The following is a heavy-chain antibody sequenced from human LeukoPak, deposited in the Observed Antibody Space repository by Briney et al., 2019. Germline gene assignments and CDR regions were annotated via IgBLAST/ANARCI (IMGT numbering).Heavy chain of an antibody. J-gene: IGHJ6*03. D-gene: IGHD6-13*01. CDR1: GGSNSSYY. V-gene: IGHV4-4*09. CDR3: ARLSQQLVTHSYYYSDV. CDR2: IYTSGST. Sequence: ETLPLTYSGWGGSNSSYYWSWIGPPPGKGLERIGYIYTSGSTNYNPSLKTRVTISVDTSKNQFSLRLSSVTAADTAVYYCARLSQQLVTHSYYYSDVWGKGTTVTVSS.